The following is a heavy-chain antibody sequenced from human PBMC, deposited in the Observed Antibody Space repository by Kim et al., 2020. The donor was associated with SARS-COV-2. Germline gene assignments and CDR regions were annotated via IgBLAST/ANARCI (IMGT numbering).Heavy chain of an antibody. CDR1: GGSFSGYY. V-gene: IGHV4-34*01. J-gene: IGHJ4*02. Sequence: SETLSLTCAVYGGSFSGYYWSWIRQPPGKGLEWIGEINHSASTNYNPSLKSRVTISVDTSKNQFSLKLSSVTAADTAVYYCARGLPYCGGDCYPYYFDYWGQGTLVTVSS. CDR3: ARGLPYCGGDCYPYYFDY. CDR2: INHSAST. D-gene: IGHD2-21*02.